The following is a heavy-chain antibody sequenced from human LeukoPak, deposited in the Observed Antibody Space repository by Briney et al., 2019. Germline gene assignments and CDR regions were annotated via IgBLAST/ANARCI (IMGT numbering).Heavy chain of an antibody. CDR1: GGSISSGSYY. CDR2: IYTSGST. J-gene: IGHJ4*02. Sequence: SETLSLTCTVSGGSISSGSYYWSWIRQPAGKGLEWIGRIYTSGSTNYNPSLKSRVTISVDTSKNQFSLKLSSVTAADTAVYYCARGGVFEDIVVVPAVGFDYWGQGTLVTVSS. CDR3: ARGGVFEDIVVVPAVGFDY. V-gene: IGHV4-61*02. D-gene: IGHD2-2*01.